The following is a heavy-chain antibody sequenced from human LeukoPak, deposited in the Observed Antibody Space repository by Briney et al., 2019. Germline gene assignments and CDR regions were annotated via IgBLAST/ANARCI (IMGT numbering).Heavy chain of an antibody. Sequence: SETLSLTCTVSGGSISSYYWSWIRQPAGKGLEWIGRIYSNGSPNYNPSLKSRVTMSVDTSKNQFSLRLSSVTAADTAVYYCARVGSITFGELIVKTHWYFDLWGRGTLVTVSS. CDR1: GGSISSYY. CDR3: ARVGSITFGELIVKTHWYFDL. J-gene: IGHJ2*01. CDR2: IYSNGSP. V-gene: IGHV4-4*07. D-gene: IGHD3-16*02.